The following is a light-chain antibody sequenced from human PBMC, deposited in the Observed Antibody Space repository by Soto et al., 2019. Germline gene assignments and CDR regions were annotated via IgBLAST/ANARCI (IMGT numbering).Light chain of an antibody. CDR1: QRINSA. J-gene: IGKJ2*01. CDR2: GAS. CDR3: QQGHNWPLT. V-gene: IGKV3-15*01. Sequence: EIVMTQSPATLSLSPGERAALSCRARQRINSALAWYQQKPGQPPRLLIYGASTRATGVPARFTGSESGSEFTLTISGLQSEDFAVYYCQQGHNWPLTFGQGTSLEI.